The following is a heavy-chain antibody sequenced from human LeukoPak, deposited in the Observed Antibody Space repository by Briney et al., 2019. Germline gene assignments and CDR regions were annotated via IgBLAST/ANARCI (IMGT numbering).Heavy chain of an antibody. D-gene: IGHD2-21*02. CDR3: ARSPAPLAYCGGDCYSTFDY. J-gene: IGHJ4*02. CDR2: VHYSGST. CDR1: GASMSYFY. V-gene: IGHV4-59*08. Sequence: SETLSLTCTVSGASMSYFYWTWIRQPPGRGLEWNGYVHYSGSTNYNPSLKSRVTISVDTSKNQFTLKLSSVTAADTAVYYCARSPAPLAYCGGDCYSTFDYWGQGTLVTVSS.